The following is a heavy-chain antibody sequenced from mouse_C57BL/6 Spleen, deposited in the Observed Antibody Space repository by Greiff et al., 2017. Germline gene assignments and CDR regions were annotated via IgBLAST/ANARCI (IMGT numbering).Heavy chain of an antibody. Sequence: EVKLVESGGGLVKPGRSLKLSCAASGFTFSDYGMHWVRQAPEKGLEWVAYIISGSSTIYSADTVKGRCTISRDNAKNTLFMKMTSLRSEDTAMYYCARGFLPYAMDYWGQGTSGTVSS. J-gene: IGHJ4*01. CDR2: IISGSSTI. V-gene: IGHV5-17*01. CDR1: GFTFSDYG. D-gene: IGHD2-10*01. CDR3: ARGFLPYAMDY.